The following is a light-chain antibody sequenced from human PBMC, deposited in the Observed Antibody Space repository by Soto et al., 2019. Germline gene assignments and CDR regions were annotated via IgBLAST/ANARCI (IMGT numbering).Light chain of an antibody. CDR1: STDVGNSKF. CDR3: CSHAGTYTLV. Sequence: QSALTQPASVSGSPGQSLTISCTGSSTDVGNSKFVSWYQLHPGQAPKFMIYEGTKRPSGTSNRFSGSYSGNTASLTISGLQTEDEADYYCCSHAGTYTLVFGGGTKLTVL. V-gene: IGLV2-23*01. J-gene: IGLJ3*02. CDR2: EGT.